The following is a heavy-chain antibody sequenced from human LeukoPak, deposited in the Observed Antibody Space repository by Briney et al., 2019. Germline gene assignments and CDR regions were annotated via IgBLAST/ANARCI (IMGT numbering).Heavy chain of an antibody. V-gene: IGHV4-59*01. D-gene: IGHD3-22*01. CDR3: ARDHSGSYYDSSGNFDY. CDR2: IYYSGST. Sequence: SETLSLTCTVSGDSISSYYWSWIRQPPGKGLEWIGYIYYSGSTNYNPSLKSRVTISVDTSKNQFSLKLSSVTAADTAVYYCARDHSGSYYDSSGNFDYWGQGTLVTVSS. CDR1: GDSISSYY. J-gene: IGHJ4*02.